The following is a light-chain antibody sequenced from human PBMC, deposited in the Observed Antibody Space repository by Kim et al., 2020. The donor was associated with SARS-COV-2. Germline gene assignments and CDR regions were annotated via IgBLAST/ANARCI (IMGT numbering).Light chain of an antibody. Sequence: EVVLTQSPTTLSLSPGERATLSCRASQSVSNYLAWYQHKPGQAPRLLIYDASNRATGIPARFSGSGSGTDFTLTISSLQPEDFAIYYCQQRNNWPRFTFGQGTRLEIK. CDR2: DAS. CDR1: QSVSNY. V-gene: IGKV3-11*01. J-gene: IGKJ5*01. CDR3: QQRNNWPRFT.